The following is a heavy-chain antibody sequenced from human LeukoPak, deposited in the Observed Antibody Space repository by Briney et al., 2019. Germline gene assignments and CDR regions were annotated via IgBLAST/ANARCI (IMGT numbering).Heavy chain of an antibody. D-gene: IGHD3-3*01. CDR3: AREVPSRDTIFGVVIMEYNWFDP. CDR1: GFTFDDYG. CDR2: INWNGGST. V-gene: IGHV3-20*04. J-gene: IGHJ5*02. Sequence: GGSLRLSCAASGFTFDDYGMSWVRQAPGKGLEWVSGINWNGGSTGYADSVKGRFTISRDNAKNSLYLQMNSLRAEDTALYYCAREVPSRDTIFGVVIMEYNWFDPWGQGTLVTVSS.